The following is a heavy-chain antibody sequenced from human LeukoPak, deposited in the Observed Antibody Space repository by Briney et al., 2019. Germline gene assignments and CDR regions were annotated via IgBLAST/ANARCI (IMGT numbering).Heavy chain of an antibody. CDR1: GGSFSGYY. CDR3: ARDAYSSGWSDFDY. J-gene: IGHJ4*02. CDR2: INHSGST. V-gene: IGHV4-34*01. Sequence: PSETLSLTCAVYGGSFSGYYWSWIRQPLGKGQEWIGEINHSGSTNYNPSLKSRVTISVDTSKNQFSLKLSSVTAADTAVYYCARDAYSSGWSDFDYWGQGALVTVSS. D-gene: IGHD6-19*01.